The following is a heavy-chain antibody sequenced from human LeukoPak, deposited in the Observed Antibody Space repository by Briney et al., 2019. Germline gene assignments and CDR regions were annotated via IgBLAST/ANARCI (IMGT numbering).Heavy chain of an antibody. V-gene: IGHV3-48*01. J-gene: IGHJ4*02. D-gene: IGHD3-10*01. Sequence: TGGSLRLSCAAPGFTFSSYTMNWVRQAPGKGLEWISHISSGSSTIYYADSAKGRFTVPRDNAKNSLYLQMNSLRAEDTAVYYCARDHYGSQGYWGQGTLVTVSS. CDR2: ISSGSSTI. CDR3: ARDHYGSQGY. CDR1: GFTFSSYT.